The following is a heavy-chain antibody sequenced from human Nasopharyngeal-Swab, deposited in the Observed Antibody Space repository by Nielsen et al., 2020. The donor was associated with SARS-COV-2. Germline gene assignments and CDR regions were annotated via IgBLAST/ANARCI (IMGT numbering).Heavy chain of an antibody. D-gene: IGHD2-15*01. J-gene: IGHJ4*02. CDR3: ARLLAGTVVVAATLRGLFYFDY. Sequence: SETLSLTCTVSGGSISSSSYYWGWIRQPPGKGLEWIGSIYYSGSTYYNPSLKSRVTISVDTSKNQFSLKLSSVTAADTAVYYCARLLAGTVVVAATLRGLFYFDYWGQGTLVTVSS. V-gene: IGHV4-39*01. CDR1: GGSISSSSYY. CDR2: IYYSGST.